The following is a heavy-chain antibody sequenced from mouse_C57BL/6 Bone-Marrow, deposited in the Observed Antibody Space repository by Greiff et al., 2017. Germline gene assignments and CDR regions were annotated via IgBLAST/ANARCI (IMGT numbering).Heavy chain of an antibody. D-gene: IGHD1-1*01. J-gene: IGHJ2*01. V-gene: IGHV14-4*01. CDR2: IDPENGDT. CDR1: GFNIKDDY. Sequence: EVQRVASGAELVRPGASVKLSCTASGFNIKDDYMHWVKQRPEQGLEWIGWIDPENGDTESASKFQGKATITADTSSNTAYLQLSSLTSEDTAVYYCTTVVHYWGQGTTLTVSS. CDR3: TTVVHY.